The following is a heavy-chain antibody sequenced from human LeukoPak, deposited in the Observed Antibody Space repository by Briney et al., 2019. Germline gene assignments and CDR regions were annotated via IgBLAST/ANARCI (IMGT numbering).Heavy chain of an antibody. Sequence: SETLSLTCTVSGGSLSGYYWSWIRKPAGKGLEWVGRIYSSGTTNYNPSLKGRVTMSLDTSKNQFSLKLTSLTAADTAVYFCAREPGSFDWWGQGTLVTVSS. J-gene: IGHJ4*02. CDR3: AREPGSFDW. CDR2: IYSSGTT. D-gene: IGHD3-9*01. V-gene: IGHV4-4*07. CDR1: GGSLSGYY.